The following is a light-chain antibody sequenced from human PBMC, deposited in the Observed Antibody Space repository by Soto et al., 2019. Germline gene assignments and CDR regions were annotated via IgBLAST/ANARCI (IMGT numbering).Light chain of an antibody. CDR3: QQYVHWPPGT. J-gene: IGKJ1*01. Sequence: EIVVTQSRATRSVSPGERVSLSCRASQSVSSSLAWYQQRPGQAPRLLIYDTSTRAPGIAARFSGSGSGTEFTLTISSLQSEGLAVYYCQQYVHWPPGTFGQGTKVDNK. V-gene: IGKV3-15*01. CDR2: DTS. CDR1: QSVSSS.